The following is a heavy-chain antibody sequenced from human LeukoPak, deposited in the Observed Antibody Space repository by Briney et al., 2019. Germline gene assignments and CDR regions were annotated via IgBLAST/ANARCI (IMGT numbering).Heavy chain of an antibody. V-gene: IGHV4-59*08. CDR3: AASARLVLQESVY. D-gene: IGHD6-19*01. CDR2: TFDSGST. CDR1: GGSISSNY. Sequence: PSETLSLTCTVSGGSISSNYWNWIRQPPGKGLEWIGSTFDSGSTKYNPSLKSRVTMSVDTFKNQFSLMLSSVSAADTAVYYCAASARLVLQESVYWGQGTLVTVSS. J-gene: IGHJ4*02.